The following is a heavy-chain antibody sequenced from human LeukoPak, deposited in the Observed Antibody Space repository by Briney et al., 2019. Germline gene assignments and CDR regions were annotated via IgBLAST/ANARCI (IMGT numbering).Heavy chain of an antibody. Sequence: TGGSLRLSRAASGFTFSSYAMSWVRQAPGKGLEWVSAISGSGGSTYYADSVKGRFTISRDNSKNTLYLQMNSLSSQDTAIYYCAKNPLPYFGPDGGAFDIWGQGTMVTVSS. CDR2: ISGSGGST. V-gene: IGHV3-23*01. CDR1: GFTFSSYA. D-gene: IGHD3-9*01. J-gene: IGHJ3*02. CDR3: AKNPLPYFGPDGGAFDI.